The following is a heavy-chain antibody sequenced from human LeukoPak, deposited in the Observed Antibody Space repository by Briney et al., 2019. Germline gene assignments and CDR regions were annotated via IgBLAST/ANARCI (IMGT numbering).Heavy chain of an antibody. J-gene: IGHJ4*02. CDR3: AKDRGSWSYGGFDY. V-gene: IGHV3-30*02. CDR2: IGYDGTKT. Sequence: GGSLRLSCASSGFTFRTYGMHWVRQAPGKGLEWVTFIGYDGTKTDYVDSVKGRFTISRDHSNNTLYLQMNSLRIEDTAVYYCAKDRGSWSYGGFDYWGQGILVTVSS. CDR1: GFTFRTYG. D-gene: IGHD1-26*01.